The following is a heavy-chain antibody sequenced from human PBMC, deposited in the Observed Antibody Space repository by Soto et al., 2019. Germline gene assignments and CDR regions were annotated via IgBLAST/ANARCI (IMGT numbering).Heavy chain of an antibody. Sequence: SETLSLTCTVSGGSISSGGYYWSWIRQHPGKGLEWIGYIYYSGSTYYNPSLKRRVTISVHTSKNQFSLKLSSVTAADTAVYCCARGLYTAMVRGAFEIWGQGTMVSVSS. CDR3: ARGLYTAMVRGAFEI. D-gene: IGHD5-18*01. J-gene: IGHJ3*02. CDR1: GGSISSGGYY. V-gene: IGHV4-31*03. CDR2: IYYSGST.